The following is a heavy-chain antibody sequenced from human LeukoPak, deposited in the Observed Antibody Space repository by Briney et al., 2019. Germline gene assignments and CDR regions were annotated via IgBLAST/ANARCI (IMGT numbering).Heavy chain of an antibody. Sequence: KTSETLSLTCTVSGGSISSGGYYWSWIRQHPGKGLEWIGYIYYSGSTYYNPSLKSRVTISVDTSKNQFSLKLSSVTAADTAVYYCARDSVWSGYYYYFDYWGQGTLVTVSS. CDR1: GGSISSGGYY. CDR2: IYYSGST. J-gene: IGHJ4*02. CDR3: ARDSVWSGYYYYFDY. D-gene: IGHD3-3*01. V-gene: IGHV4-31*03.